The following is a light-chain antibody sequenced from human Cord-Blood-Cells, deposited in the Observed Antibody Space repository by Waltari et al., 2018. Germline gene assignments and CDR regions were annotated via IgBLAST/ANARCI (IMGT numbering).Light chain of an antibody. J-gene: IGKJ4*01. V-gene: IGKV1-39*01. CDR1: QTISSY. CDR2: AAS. CDR3: QQSYSTHT. Sequence: DIQMTQSASSLSASVEDSVTITCRASQTISSYLNWYQQKPWKAPKLLIYAASSLQSGVPSRVSGSGSGTDFTLTISSLQPEDFATYYCQQSYSTHTFGGGTKVEIK.